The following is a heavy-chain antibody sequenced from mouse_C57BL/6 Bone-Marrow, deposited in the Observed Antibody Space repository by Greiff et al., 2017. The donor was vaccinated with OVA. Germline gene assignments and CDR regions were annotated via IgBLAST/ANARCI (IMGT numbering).Heavy chain of an antibody. J-gene: IGHJ4*01. D-gene: IGHD2-1*01. Sequence: VQLQQSGAELVRPGTSVKVSCKASGYAFTNYLIAWVKQRPGQGLEWIGVINPGGGGTNYNEKFKGKATLTADKSSSTAYMQLSSRTSEDSAVYFCARVYSGAMDYWGQGTSVTVAS. CDR2: INPGGGGT. CDR1: GYAFTNYL. CDR3: ARVYSGAMDY. V-gene: IGHV1-54*01.